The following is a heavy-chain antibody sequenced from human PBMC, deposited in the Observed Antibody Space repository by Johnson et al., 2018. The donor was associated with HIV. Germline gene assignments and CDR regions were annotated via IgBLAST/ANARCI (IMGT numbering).Heavy chain of an antibody. V-gene: IGHV3-9*01. Sequence: VQLVESGGGVVQPGRSLRLSCAASGFTFSTYGMHWVRQAPGKGLEWVSGISWNSGSIGYVDSVKGRFTVSRDNAKNSLYLQMNSLRAEDTAVYYCAREYYYDSSGTPVFDIWGQGTMVTVSS. CDR2: ISWNSGSI. CDR3: AREYYYDSSGTPVFDI. CDR1: GFTFSTYG. J-gene: IGHJ3*02. D-gene: IGHD3-22*01.